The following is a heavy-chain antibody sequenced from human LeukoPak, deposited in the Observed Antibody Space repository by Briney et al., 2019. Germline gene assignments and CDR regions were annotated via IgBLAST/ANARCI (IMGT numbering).Heavy chain of an antibody. CDR2: INEDGSEE. CDR1: GFTFSSYW. D-gene: IGHD2-8*01. V-gene: IGHV3-7*05. CDR3: ARGRMRFVY. Sequence: GGSLRLSCAASGFTFSSYWMTWVRQAPGKGLEWVANINEDGSEEYYVDSVKGRFTISRDNAKESLYLQMNSLRAEDTAVYYCARGRMRFVYWGQGTLVTVSS. J-gene: IGHJ4*02.